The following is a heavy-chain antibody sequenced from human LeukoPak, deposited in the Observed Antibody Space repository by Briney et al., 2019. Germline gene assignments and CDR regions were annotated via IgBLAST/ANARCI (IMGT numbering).Heavy chain of an antibody. D-gene: IGHD1-26*01. V-gene: IGHV1-69*01. CDR2: IIPIFGTA. CDR3: ATGSHRMGYFDY. J-gene: IGHJ4*02. Sequence: PSVKVSCKASGGTFSSYAISWVRQAPGQGLEWMGGIIPIFGTANYAQKFQGRVTVTADESTSTAYMELSSLRSEDTAVYYCATGSHRMGYFDYWGQGTLVTVSS. CDR1: GGTFSSYA.